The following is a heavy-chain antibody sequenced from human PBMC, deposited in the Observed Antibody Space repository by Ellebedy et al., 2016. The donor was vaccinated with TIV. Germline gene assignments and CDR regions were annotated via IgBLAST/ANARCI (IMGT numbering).Heavy chain of an antibody. Sequence: GESLKISCAASGFTFDTFWMTLVRQAPGKGLEWVANINQDGDKKYYLDSLKGRFTISRDNTKNSLYLQMNSLRAEDTAVYYCAREHISGWALASWGQGTLVTVSS. J-gene: IGHJ5*02. CDR3: AREHISGWALAS. V-gene: IGHV3-7*01. D-gene: IGHD6-19*01. CDR1: GFTFDTFW. CDR2: INQDGDKK.